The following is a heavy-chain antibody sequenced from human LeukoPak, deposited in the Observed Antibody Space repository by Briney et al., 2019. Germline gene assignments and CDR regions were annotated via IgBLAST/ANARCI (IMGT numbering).Heavy chain of an antibody. Sequence: PSETLSLTCTVSGGSIRSSYYYWGWIRQHPGKGLEWIGYIYYSGSTYYNPSLKSRVTISVDTSKNQFSLKLSSVTAADTAVYYCASQHHSDSSGYYFQYYYYYYGMDVWGQGTTVTVSS. CDR1: GGSIRSSYYY. J-gene: IGHJ6*02. D-gene: IGHD3-22*01. CDR2: IYYSGST. CDR3: ASQHHSDSSGYYFQYYYYYYGMDV. V-gene: IGHV4-39*01.